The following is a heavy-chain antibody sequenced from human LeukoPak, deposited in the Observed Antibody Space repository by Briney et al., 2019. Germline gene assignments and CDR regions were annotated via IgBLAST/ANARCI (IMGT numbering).Heavy chain of an antibody. Sequence: SETLSLTCIVSGGSISSSRDYWAWIRQPPGKGLEWIANIYYSGSTYYSPSLKSRVTISVDTSKNQFSLKLSSVTAADTAVYYCARHSLLTGTFDYWGQGTLVTVSS. CDR1: GGSISSSRDY. D-gene: IGHD1-20*01. CDR2: IYYSGST. J-gene: IGHJ4*02. V-gene: IGHV4-39*01. CDR3: ARHSLLTGTFDY.